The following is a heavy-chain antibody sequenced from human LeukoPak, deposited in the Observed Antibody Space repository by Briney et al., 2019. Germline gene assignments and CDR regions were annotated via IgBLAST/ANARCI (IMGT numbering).Heavy chain of an antibody. Sequence: GESLKISFKGSGYRFTSYWIGWVRPMPGKGLGWMGIIYPGDSDTRYSPSFQGQVTISADKSINTAYLQWSSLKASDTAMYYCARLHSSSWYYGMDVWGKGTTVTVSS. V-gene: IGHV5-51*01. J-gene: IGHJ6*04. D-gene: IGHD6-13*01. CDR1: GYRFTSYW. CDR3: ARLHSSSWYYGMDV. CDR2: IYPGDSDT.